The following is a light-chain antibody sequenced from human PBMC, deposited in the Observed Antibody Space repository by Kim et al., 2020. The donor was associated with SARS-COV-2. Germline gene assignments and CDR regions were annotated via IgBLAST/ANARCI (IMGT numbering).Light chain of an antibody. CDR1: SGHSSYA. Sequence: ASVKLTCTLSSGHSSYAIAWQQKQPEKGPRYLMKLYSDGRHSKGDGITDRFSGSSSGAERYLIISSLQSEDEADYFCQAWGAGVRVFGGGTKVTV. V-gene: IGLV4-69*01. J-gene: IGLJ3*02. CDR3: QAWGAGVRV. CDR2: LYSDGRH.